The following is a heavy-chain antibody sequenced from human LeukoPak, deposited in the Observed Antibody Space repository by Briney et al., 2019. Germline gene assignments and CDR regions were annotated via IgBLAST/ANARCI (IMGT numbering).Heavy chain of an antibody. Sequence: GGSLRLSCAASGFTFDDYAMHWVRQAPGKGLEWVSGISWNSGSIGYADSVKGRFTISRDNAKNSLYLQMNSLRAEDTALYYCAKDMSRSAAMLDYWGQGTLVTVSS. CDR1: GFTFDDYA. CDR3: AKDMSRSAAMLDY. D-gene: IGHD2-2*01. CDR2: ISWNSGSI. J-gene: IGHJ4*02. V-gene: IGHV3-9*01.